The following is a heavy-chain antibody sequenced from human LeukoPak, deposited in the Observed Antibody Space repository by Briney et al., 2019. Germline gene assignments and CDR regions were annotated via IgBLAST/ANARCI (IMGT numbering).Heavy chain of an antibody. CDR2: ISGSGGST. V-gene: IGHV3-23*01. CDR3: AKSQPTMVRGVIITNIDY. CDR1: GFTFSSYA. Sequence: GGSLRLSCAASGFTFSSYAMSWVRQAPGKGLEWVSAISGSGGSTYYADSVKGRFTISRDNSKNTLYLQMNSLRAEDTAVYYCAKSQPTMVRGVIITNIDYWGQETLVTVSS. J-gene: IGHJ4*02. D-gene: IGHD3-10*01.